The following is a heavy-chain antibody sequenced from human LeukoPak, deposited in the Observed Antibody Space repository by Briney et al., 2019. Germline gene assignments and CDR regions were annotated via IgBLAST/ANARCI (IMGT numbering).Heavy chain of an antibody. Sequence: ASVKVSCKVSGYTLTDLSVHWVRQAPGKGLEWMGGLDPGDGETLYAQKFQGRVTVTEDTSIDTVDMELSSLRSEDTAIYYCATGRRRDGYQWYFNYWGQGTLVTVSA. J-gene: IGHJ4*02. V-gene: IGHV1-24*01. CDR3: ATGRRRDGYQWYFNY. CDR2: LDPGDGET. CDR1: GYTLTDLS. D-gene: IGHD5-24*01.